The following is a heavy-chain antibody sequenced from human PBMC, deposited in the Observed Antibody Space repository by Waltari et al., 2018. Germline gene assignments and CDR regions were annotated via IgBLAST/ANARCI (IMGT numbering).Heavy chain of an antibody. J-gene: IGHJ3*02. CDR3: ARAGYYDYIWGSYRHRGAFDI. D-gene: IGHD3-16*02. Sequence: QVQLQQWGAGLLKPSETLSLTCAVYGGSFSGYYWSWIRQPPGKGLEWIGEINHSGSTNYNPSRKSRVTISVDTSKNQFSLKLSSVTAADTAVYYCARAGYYDYIWGSYRHRGAFDIWGQGTMVTVSS. CDR2: INHSGST. CDR1: GGSFSGYY. V-gene: IGHV4-34*01.